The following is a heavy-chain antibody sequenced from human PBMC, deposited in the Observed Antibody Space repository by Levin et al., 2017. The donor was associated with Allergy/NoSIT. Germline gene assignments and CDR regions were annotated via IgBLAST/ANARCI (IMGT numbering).Heavy chain of an antibody. D-gene: IGHD3-16*01. Sequence: ASVKVSCKASGYSFTDYYLHWVRQAPGQGLEWMGWINPTNGDTNYAQKFQGRVIMTRDTSISTVYMEMSRLTSDDTALYYCTGGHGGFAPWGPGTLVTVSS. CDR3: TGGHGGFAP. J-gene: IGHJ5*02. CDR1: GYSFTDYY. CDR2: INPTNGDT. V-gene: IGHV1-2*02.